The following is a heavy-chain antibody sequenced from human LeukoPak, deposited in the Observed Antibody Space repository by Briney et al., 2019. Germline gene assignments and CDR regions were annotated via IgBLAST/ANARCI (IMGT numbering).Heavy chain of an antibody. CDR3: ARDYGGSSPFDY. V-gene: IGHV3-7*01. D-gene: IGHD4-23*01. J-gene: IGHJ4*02. CDR2: INQDGSEK. Sequence: PGGSLRLSCAASGFTFSSYWMNWVRQAPGKGLEWVASINQDGSEKYYLDSVKGRFTISRDNAKNSLYLQMNSLRAEDTAVYYCARDYGGSSPFDYWGQGTLVTVSS. CDR1: GFTFSSYW.